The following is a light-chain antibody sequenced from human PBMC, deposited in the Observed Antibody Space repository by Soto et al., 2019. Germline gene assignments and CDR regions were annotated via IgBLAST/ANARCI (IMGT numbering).Light chain of an antibody. Sequence: EIQMTQSPSSLSASVGDRVTITCRASQTISSWLAWYQQKPGKAPKLLIYKAYTLKSGVQSRFSGSGSGTEFTLTIRSPQPDDFATYYCKHYNSYSEAFGQGTKVDIK. J-gene: IGKJ1*01. CDR1: QTISSW. CDR3: KHYNSYSEA. V-gene: IGKV1-5*03. CDR2: KAY.